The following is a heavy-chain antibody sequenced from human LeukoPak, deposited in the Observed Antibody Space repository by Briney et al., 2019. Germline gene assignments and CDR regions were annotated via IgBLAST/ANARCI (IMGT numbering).Heavy chain of an antibody. V-gene: IGHV3-9*01. CDR2: ISWNSGTI. J-gene: IGHJ6*02. Sequence: GGSLRLSCAASGFTFDDYAMHWVRQAPGKGLEWVSGISWNSGTIGYADSVKGRFTISRDNAKNSLYLQMNSLRAEDTALYYCAKDYLVVTATSSYGMDVWGQGTTVTVSS. D-gene: IGHD2-15*01. CDR1: GFTFDDYA. CDR3: AKDYLVVTATSSYGMDV.